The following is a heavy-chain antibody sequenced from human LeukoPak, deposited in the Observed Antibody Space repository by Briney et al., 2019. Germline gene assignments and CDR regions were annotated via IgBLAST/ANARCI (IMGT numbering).Heavy chain of an antibody. D-gene: IGHD3-22*01. V-gene: IGHV3-30*02. CDR2: IRYDGSNK. J-gene: IGHJ4*02. Sequence: GGSLRLSCAASGFTFSSYGMHWVRQAPGKGLEWVAFIRYDGSNKYYADSVKGRFTISRDNSKNTLYLQMNSLRAEDTAVYYCAKDLGYYDSSGYCLGYWGQGTLVTVSS. CDR3: AKDLGYYDSSGYCLGY. CDR1: GFTFSSYG.